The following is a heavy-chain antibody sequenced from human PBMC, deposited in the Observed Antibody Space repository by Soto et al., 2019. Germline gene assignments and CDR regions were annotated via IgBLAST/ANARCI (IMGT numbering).Heavy chain of an antibody. CDR2: IYSGGST. D-gene: IGHD6-19*01. CDR3: ASSIAVAGTYYYYGMDV. J-gene: IGHJ6*04. Sequence: GGSLRLSCAASGFTVSSNYMSWVRQAPGKGLEWVSVIYSGGSTYYADSVKGRFTISRHNSKNTLYLQMNSLRAEDTAVYYCASSIAVAGTYYYYGMDVWGKGTTVTVS. V-gene: IGHV3-53*04. CDR1: GFTVSSNY.